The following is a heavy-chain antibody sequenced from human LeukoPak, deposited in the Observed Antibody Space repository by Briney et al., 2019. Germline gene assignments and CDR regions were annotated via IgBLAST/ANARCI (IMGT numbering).Heavy chain of an antibody. D-gene: IGHD2-2*02. CDR2: ISSSGSTI. V-gene: IGHV3-11*04. CDR1: GFTFSDYY. J-gene: IGHJ4*02. CDR3: ARESTSCYTASFCYFDY. Sequence: GGSLRLSCAASGFTFSDYYMSWVRQAPGKGLEWVSYISSSGSTIYYADSVKGRFTISRDNAKNSLYLQMNSLRAEDTAVYYCARESTSCYTASFCYFDYWGQGTLVTVSS.